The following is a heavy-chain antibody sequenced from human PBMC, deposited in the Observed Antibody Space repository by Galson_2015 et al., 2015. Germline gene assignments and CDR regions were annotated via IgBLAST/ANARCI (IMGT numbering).Heavy chain of an antibody. V-gene: IGHV4-39*07. CDR2: SYYSGST. Sequence: ETLSLTCTVSGGSISSSSYYWGWIRQPPGKGLEWIGSSYYSGSTYYNPSLKSRVTISVDTSKNQFSLKLSSVTAADTAVYYCARNIVVVPAAINWFDPWGQGTLVTVSS. J-gene: IGHJ5*02. D-gene: IGHD2-2*01. CDR3: ARNIVVVPAAINWFDP. CDR1: GGSISSSSYY.